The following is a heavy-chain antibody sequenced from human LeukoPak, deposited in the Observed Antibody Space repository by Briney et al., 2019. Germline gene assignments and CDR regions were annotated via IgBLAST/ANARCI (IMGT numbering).Heavy chain of an antibody. CDR2: ISGSGGST. CDR3: AKDLGRIQTYGMDV. J-gene: IGHJ6*02. Sequence: GESLRLSCAASGFTFSSYAMSWVRQAPGKGLEWVSAISGSGGSTYYADSVKGRFTISRDNSKNTLYLQMNSLRAEDTAVYYCAKDLGRIQTYGMDVWGQGTTVTVSS. CDR1: GFTFSSYA. V-gene: IGHV3-23*01.